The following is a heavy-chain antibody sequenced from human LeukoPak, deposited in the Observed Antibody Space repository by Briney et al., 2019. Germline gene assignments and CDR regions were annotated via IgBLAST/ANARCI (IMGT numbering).Heavy chain of an antibody. V-gene: IGHV3-48*03. Sequence: GSLRLSCAASGFTFSSSEMNWVRQAPGKGLEWVSYISSSGNTIYEADSVKGRFTMSRDNAKNSLYLQMNSLRAEDTAVYYCARGARVNSDAFDIWGQGTMVTVSS. CDR1: GFTFSSSE. J-gene: IGHJ3*02. CDR2: ISSSGNTI. CDR3: ARGARVNSDAFDI. D-gene: IGHD1-1*01.